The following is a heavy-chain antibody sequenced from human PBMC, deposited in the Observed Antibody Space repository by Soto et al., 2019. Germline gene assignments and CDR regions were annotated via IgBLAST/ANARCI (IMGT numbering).Heavy chain of an antibody. D-gene: IGHD3-3*01. V-gene: IGHV3-23*01. CDR3: AKDGSVTIFGVVKGWFDP. J-gene: IGHJ5*02. CDR1: GFTFSSYA. Sequence: EVQLLESGGGLVQPGGSLRLSCAASGFTFSSYAMSWVRQAPGKGLEWVSAISGSGGSTYYADSVKGWFTISRDNSKNTLYLQMNSLRAEDTAVYYCAKDGSVTIFGVVKGWFDPWGQGTLVTVSS. CDR2: ISGSGGST.